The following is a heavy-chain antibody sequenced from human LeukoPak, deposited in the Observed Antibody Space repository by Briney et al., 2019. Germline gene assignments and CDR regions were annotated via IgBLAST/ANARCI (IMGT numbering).Heavy chain of an antibody. J-gene: IGHJ4*02. CDR1: GDSITSYY. D-gene: IGHD5-24*01. CDR2: IYYSGST. Sequence: SETLSLTCTVSGDSITSYYWNCIRQPPGTGLEWIGYIYYSGSTNYNPSLKSRVTISVDTSKNQFSLKLSSVTAADTAVYYCAAPRDGYNLGYWGRGTLVTVSS. V-gene: IGHV4-59*08. CDR3: AAPRDGYNLGY.